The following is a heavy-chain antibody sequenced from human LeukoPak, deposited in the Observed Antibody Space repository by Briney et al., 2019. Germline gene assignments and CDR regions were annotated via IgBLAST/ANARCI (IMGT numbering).Heavy chain of an antibody. D-gene: IGHD3-3*01. Sequence: PSETLSLTCTVSGGSISSYCWSWIRQPAGKGLEWIGRIYTSGSTNYNPSLKSRVTMSVDTSKNQFSLKLSSVTAADTAVYYCAASRFLEWLLADYFDYWGQGTLVTVSS. V-gene: IGHV4-4*07. CDR2: IYTSGST. CDR1: GGSISSYC. J-gene: IGHJ4*02. CDR3: AASRFLEWLLADYFDY.